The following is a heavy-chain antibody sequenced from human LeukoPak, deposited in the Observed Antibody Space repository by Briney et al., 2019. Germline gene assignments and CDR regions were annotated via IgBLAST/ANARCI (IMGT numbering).Heavy chain of an antibody. CDR3: ARDGQPPRTGPNYYYYMDV. J-gene: IGHJ6*03. Sequence: GASVKVSCKASGGTFSSYAISWVRQAPGQGLEWMGGIIPIFGTANYAQKFQGRVTITTDESTSTAYMELSSLRSEDTAVYYCARDGQPPRTGPNYYYYMDVWGKGTTVTVSS. CDR2: IIPIFGTA. D-gene: IGHD1-14*01. V-gene: IGHV1-69*05. CDR1: GGTFSSYA.